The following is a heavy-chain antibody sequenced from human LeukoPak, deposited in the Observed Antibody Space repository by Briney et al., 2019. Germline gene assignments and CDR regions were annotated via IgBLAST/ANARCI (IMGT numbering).Heavy chain of an antibody. V-gene: IGHV4-39*01. D-gene: IGHD5-24*01. Sequence: PSETLSLTCTVSGGSMSSSSYYWAWMRQPPGKGLEWIGSIYYSGSTHYNPSLKSRVTISLDTSKSQFSVKLNSVSAADTAVYYCAGGQRRDGFDHPVGYWGQGTLVTVSS. J-gene: IGHJ4*02. CDR2: IYYSGST. CDR3: AGGQRRDGFDHPVGY. CDR1: GGSMSSSSYY.